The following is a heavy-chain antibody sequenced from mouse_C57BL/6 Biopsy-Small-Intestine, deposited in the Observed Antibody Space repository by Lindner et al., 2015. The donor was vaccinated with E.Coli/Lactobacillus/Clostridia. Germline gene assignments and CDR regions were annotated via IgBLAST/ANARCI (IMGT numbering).Heavy chain of an antibody. Sequence: VQLQESGGGLVKPGGSLKLSCAASGFTFSSYAMSWVRQTPEKRLEWVATISDGGSYTYYPDNVKGRFTISRDNAKNNLYLQMSHLKSEDTAMYYCARVGITTYYFDYWGQGTTLTVSS. CDR1: GFTFSSYA. D-gene: IGHD2-4*01. CDR3: ARVGITTYYFDY. CDR2: ISDGGSYT. J-gene: IGHJ2*01. V-gene: IGHV5-4*01.